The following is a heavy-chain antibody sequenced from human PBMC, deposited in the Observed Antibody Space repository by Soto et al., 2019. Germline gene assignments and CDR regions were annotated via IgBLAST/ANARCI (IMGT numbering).Heavy chain of an antibody. CDR3: ARDFGEAAAGTSGLGY. Sequence: KTSETLSLTCTVSGGSISSGGYYWSWIRQHPGKGLEWIGYIYYSGSTYYNPSLKSRVTISVDTSKNQFSLKLSSVTAADTAVYYCARDFGEAAAGTSGLGYWGQGTLVTVSS. D-gene: IGHD6-13*01. V-gene: IGHV4-31*03. J-gene: IGHJ4*02. CDR2: IYYSGST. CDR1: GGSISSGGYY.